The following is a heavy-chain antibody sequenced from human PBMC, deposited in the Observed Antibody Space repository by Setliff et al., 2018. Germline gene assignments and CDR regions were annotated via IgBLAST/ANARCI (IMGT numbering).Heavy chain of an antibody. J-gene: IGHJ4*02. CDR1: DYTFTDYG. CDR3: ARVSSGWGAYYFDL. V-gene: IGHV1-18*01. D-gene: IGHD6-19*01. CDR2: ISAYNGRT. Sequence: ASVKVSCKASDYTFTDYGIYWVRQAPGQGLEWMGWISAYNGRTNYAEKFHARVTMTTDTSTSTAYMELRSLRSDDTAVYYCARVSSGWGAYYFDLWGQGTLVTVSS.